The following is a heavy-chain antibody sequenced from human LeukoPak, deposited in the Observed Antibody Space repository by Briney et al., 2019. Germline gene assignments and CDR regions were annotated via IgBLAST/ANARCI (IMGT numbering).Heavy chain of an antibody. J-gene: IGHJ4*02. CDR2: IYYSGGT. Sequence: SETLSLTCTVPGGSISSSSYYWGWIRQPPGKGLEWIGSIYYSGGTNYNPSLKSRVTISIYTSKNQFSLKLRAVTAANTALYYCARTRGGYRYVLNYWGQGTLVTVSS. CDR3: ARTRGGYRYVLNY. V-gene: IGHV4-39*01. D-gene: IGHD6-25*01. CDR1: GGSISSSSYY.